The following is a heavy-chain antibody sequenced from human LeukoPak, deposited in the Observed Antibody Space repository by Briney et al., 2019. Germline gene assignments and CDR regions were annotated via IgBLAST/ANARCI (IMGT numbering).Heavy chain of an antibody. Sequence: PSETQSLTCTVSGGSISSSRYYWGWIRQPPGKGLERIGSIYYSGNTYYNPSLKSRVTISVDTSKYQFSLKLSSVTAADTAVYYCARTGDYFQAAWGQGTLVTVSS. J-gene: IGHJ5*02. CDR1: GGSISSSRYY. V-gene: IGHV4-39*01. CDR2: IYYSGNT. D-gene: IGHD2/OR15-2a*01. CDR3: ARTGDYFQAA.